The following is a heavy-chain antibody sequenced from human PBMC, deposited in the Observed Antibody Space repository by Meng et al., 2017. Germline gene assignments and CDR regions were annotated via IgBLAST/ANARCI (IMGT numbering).Heavy chain of an antibody. CDR3: ARRGIAARPFYY. CDR2: INHSGST. V-gene: IGHV4-34*01. CDR1: GGSFSGYA. J-gene: IGHJ4*02. Sequence: PRLTLSLTAAANGGSFSGYAWSGIGKPQGKGREWIGEINHSGSTNYNPSPKSRVTISVDTSKNQFSLKLSSVTAADTAVYYCARRGIAARPFYYWGQGTLVTVSS. D-gene: IGHD6-6*01.